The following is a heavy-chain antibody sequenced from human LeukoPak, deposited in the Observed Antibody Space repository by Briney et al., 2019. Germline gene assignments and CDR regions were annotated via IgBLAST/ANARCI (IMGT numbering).Heavy chain of an antibody. CDR2: ISSSGGTI. D-gene: IGHD2-15*01. CDR1: GFTFSSYE. V-gene: IGHV3-48*03. Sequence: GGSLRLSCAASGFTFSSYEMNWVRQAPGKGLEWVSYISSSGGTIYYADSVKGRFTISRDNGKNSLYLQMNSLRAEDTAVYYCARGGTVLAAKSHAFDMWGQGTMVTVSS. CDR3: ARGGTVLAAKSHAFDM. J-gene: IGHJ3*02.